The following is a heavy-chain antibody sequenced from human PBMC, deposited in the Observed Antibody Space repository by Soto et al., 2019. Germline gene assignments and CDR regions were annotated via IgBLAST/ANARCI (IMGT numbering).Heavy chain of an antibody. Sequence: PGGSLRLSCAASGFTFSSYAMHWVRQAPGKGLEWVAVISYDGSNKYYADSVKGRFTISRDNSKNTLYLQMNSLRAEDTAVYYCARAGGWIQLWSYFDYWGQGTLVTVSS. CDR1: GFTFSSYA. V-gene: IGHV3-30-3*01. D-gene: IGHD5-18*01. J-gene: IGHJ4*02. CDR2: ISYDGSNK. CDR3: ARAGGWIQLWSYFDY.